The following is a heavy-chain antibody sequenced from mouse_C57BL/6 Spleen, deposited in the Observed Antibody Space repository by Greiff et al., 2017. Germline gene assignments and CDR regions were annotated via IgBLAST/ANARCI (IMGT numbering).Heavy chain of an antibody. D-gene: IGHD2-4*01. Sequence: QVQLQQSGAELVRPGSSVKLSCRASGYTFTSYWMHWVKQRPIKGLEWIGNIDPSESDTHYNQKFQDKATLTVYKSSSTSYMQLSSLTSEDSAVYYCAIDYDYDWFAYWGQGTLVTVSA. CDR2: IDPSESDT. J-gene: IGHJ3*01. CDR1: GYTFTSYW. CDR3: AIDYDYDWFAY. V-gene: IGHV1-52*01.